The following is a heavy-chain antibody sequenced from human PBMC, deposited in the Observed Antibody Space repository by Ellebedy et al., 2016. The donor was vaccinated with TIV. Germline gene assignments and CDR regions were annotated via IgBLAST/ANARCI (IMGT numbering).Heavy chain of an antibody. J-gene: IGHJ4*02. V-gene: IGHV4-39*01. Sequence: SETLSLXXTVSGDSIISSYYWGWIRQPPGKGLEWIGSIYHSGSASYNPSLKSRVTISVDTSTNHFSLNLNSVTAADTAVYYCAKHAGAMTTVIKGGDSWGQGTLVTVSA. CDR1: GDSIISSYY. D-gene: IGHD4-23*01. CDR3: AKHAGAMTTVIKGGDS. CDR2: IYHSGSA.